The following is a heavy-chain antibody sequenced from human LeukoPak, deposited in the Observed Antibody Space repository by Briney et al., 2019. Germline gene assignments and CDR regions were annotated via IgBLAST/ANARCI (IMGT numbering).Heavy chain of an antibody. CDR1: GYTFTSYY. V-gene: IGHV1-46*01. CDR2: INPSGGST. D-gene: IGHD7-27*01. Sequence: ASVKVSCKASGYTFTSYYMHWVRQAPGQGLEWMGIINPSGGSTSYAQKFQGRVTMTRNTSISTAYMELSSLRSEDTAVYYCARGRGVRKLGIRWYFDLWGRGTLVTVSS. CDR3: ARGRGVRKLGIRWYFDL. J-gene: IGHJ2*01.